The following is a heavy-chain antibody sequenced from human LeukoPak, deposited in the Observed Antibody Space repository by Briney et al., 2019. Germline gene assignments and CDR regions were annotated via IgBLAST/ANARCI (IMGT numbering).Heavy chain of an antibody. V-gene: IGHV1-69*13. CDR3: ARGPLDILTGYYFGY. CDR1: GYTFTSYD. D-gene: IGHD3-9*01. CDR2: IIPIFGTA. J-gene: IGHJ4*02. Sequence: SVKVSCKASGYTFTSYDINWVRQATGQGLEWMGGIIPIFGTANYAQKFQGRVTITADESTSTAYMELSSLRSEDTAVYYCARGPLDILTGYYFGYWGQGTLVTVSS.